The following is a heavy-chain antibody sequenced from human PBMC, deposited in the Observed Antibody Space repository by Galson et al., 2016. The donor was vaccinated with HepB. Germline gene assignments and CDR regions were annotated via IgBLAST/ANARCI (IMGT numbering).Heavy chain of an antibody. J-gene: IGHJ4*02. CDR1: GFTFSNFW. Sequence: SLRLSCAASGFTFSNFWMTWIRQAPGKGLEWVANIKQDGSEKNYVDFVKGRFTISRDNMKNSLYLQMHRLRADDTAMYYCTRGVTPGDWGQGTPVAVPA. V-gene: IGHV3-7*03. D-gene: IGHD4-23*01. CDR2: IKQDGSEK. CDR3: TRGVTPGD.